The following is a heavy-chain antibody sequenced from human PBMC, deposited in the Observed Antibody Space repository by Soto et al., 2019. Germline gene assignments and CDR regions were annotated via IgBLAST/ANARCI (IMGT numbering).Heavy chain of an antibody. CDR2: IIPMSGVA. D-gene: IGHD3-16*02. V-gene: IGHV1-69*02. CDR1: GNTFTTYT. J-gene: IGHJ4*02. CDR3: GRGRGGVSSWEDY. Sequence: QVQLVQSGAEVKKPGSSVKVSCKTSGNTFTTYTITWVRQAPGQGLEWMGRIIPMSGVAHYAQKFQDRVTITADKTTSTGYMNHNKLRSEETANYYCGRGRGGVSSWEDYRGQGTLVTVSS.